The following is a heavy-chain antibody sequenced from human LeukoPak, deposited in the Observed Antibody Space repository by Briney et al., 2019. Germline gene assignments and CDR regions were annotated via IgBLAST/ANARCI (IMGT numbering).Heavy chain of an antibody. V-gene: IGHV4-34*01. CDR1: GGSFSGYY. Sequence: PSETLSLTCAVYGGSFSGYYWSWIRQPPGKGLEWIGEINHSGSTNYNPSLKSRVTISVDTSKNQFSLKLSSVTAADTAVYYCARRRTFIAADGTNWFDPWGQGTLVTVSS. CDR3: ARRRTFIAADGTNWFDP. J-gene: IGHJ5*02. CDR2: INHSGST. D-gene: IGHD6-13*01.